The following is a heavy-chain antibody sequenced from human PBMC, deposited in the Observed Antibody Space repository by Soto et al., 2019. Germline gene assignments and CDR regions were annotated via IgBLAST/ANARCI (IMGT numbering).Heavy chain of an antibody. J-gene: IGHJ4*02. D-gene: IGHD5-12*01. V-gene: IGHV1-69*02. CDR2: IIPIHGIA. CDR1: GGTFSSYT. Sequence: KVSCKASGGTFSSYTISWVRQAPGQGLEWMGKIIPIHGIANYAQKLQGRVKITADKSTSTAYMELSSLRSEDTSVYYCARGRVATIKYFFDYWGQGTLVTVSS. CDR3: ARGRVATIKYFFDY.